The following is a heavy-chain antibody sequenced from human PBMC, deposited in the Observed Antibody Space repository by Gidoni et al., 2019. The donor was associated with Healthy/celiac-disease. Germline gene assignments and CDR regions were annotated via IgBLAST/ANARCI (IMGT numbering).Heavy chain of an antibody. D-gene: IGHD3-22*01. CDR2: ISGSGGST. J-gene: IGHJ1*01. CDR1: GFTFRSYA. Sequence: EVQLLESGGGLVQPGGSLRLSCAAYGFTFRSYAMSWVRQAPGKGLEWVSAISGSGGSTYYADSVKGRFTISRDNSKNTLYLQMNSLRAEDTAVYYCGKDGKYYDSSGYHHAEYFQHWGQGTLVTVSS. CDR3: GKDGKYYDSSGYHHAEYFQH. V-gene: IGHV3-23*01.